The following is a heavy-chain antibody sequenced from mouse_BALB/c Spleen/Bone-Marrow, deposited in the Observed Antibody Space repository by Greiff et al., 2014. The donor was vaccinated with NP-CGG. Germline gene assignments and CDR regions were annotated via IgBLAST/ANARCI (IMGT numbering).Heavy chain of an antibody. Sequence: DVHLVESGGGLVKPGGSLKLPCAASGFTFSSYAMSWVRQTPEKRLEWVASISSGGSTYYPDSVKGRFTISRDNARNILYLQMSSLRSEDTAMYYCARGGFRGLDYWGQGTTLTVSS. CDR3: ARGGFRGLDY. V-gene: IGHV5-6-5*01. CDR1: GFTFSSYA. CDR2: ISSGGST. J-gene: IGHJ2*01.